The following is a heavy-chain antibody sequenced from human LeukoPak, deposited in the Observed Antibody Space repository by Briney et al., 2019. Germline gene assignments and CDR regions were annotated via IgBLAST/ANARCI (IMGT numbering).Heavy chain of an antibody. CDR1: GFTFSNYE. Sequence: GGSLRLFCAASGFTFSNYEMNWVRQAPGKGLEWVSYISSSGSTIYYADSVKGRFTISRDNTKNSLYLQMNSLRAEDTAVYYCARDYGGSSPFDYWGQGTLVTVSS. J-gene: IGHJ4*02. D-gene: IGHD4-23*01. CDR2: ISSSGSTI. V-gene: IGHV3-48*03. CDR3: ARDYGGSSPFDY.